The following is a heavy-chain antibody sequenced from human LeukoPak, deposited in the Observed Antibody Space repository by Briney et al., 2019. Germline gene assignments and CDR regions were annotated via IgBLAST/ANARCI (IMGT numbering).Heavy chain of an antibody. Sequence: ETLSLTCAVYGGSFSGYYWSWVRQAPGKGLEWVSAISGSGGSTYYADSVKGRFTISRDNSKNTLYLQMNSLRAEDTAVYYCAKYGDYFRYYYYYYMDVWGKGTTVTISS. CDR3: AKYGDYFRYYYYYYMDV. CDR2: ISGSGGST. V-gene: IGHV3-23*01. D-gene: IGHD4-17*01. CDR1: GGSFSGYY. J-gene: IGHJ6*03.